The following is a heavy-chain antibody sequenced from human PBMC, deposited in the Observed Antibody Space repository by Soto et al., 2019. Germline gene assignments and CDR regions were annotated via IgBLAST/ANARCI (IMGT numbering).Heavy chain of an antibody. Sequence: QVQLQRWGAGLLKPSETLSLTCAVYGGSFSGYYWSWIRPPPGKGLEWMGEMNHSGSTNYNPSLQSRVPLAVDTSTDHFARMLSAVNGADTAVYYCASGRSGVLVRGVILEPPDYWGQGTLVTVSS. CDR1: GGSFSGYY. J-gene: IGHJ4*02. D-gene: IGHD3-10*01. CDR3: ASGRSGVLVRGVILEPPDY. CDR2: MNHSGST. V-gene: IGHV4-34*01.